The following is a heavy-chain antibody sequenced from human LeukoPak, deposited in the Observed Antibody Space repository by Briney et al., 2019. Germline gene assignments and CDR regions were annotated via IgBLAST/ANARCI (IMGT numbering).Heavy chain of an antibody. CDR2: ISYDGSNK. Sequence: GGSLRLSCAASGFTFSSYAMHWVRQAPGKGVEGVAVISYDGSNKYYADSVKGRFTISRDNSKNTLYLQMNSLRAEDTAVYYCARAAFDIWGQGTMVTVSS. J-gene: IGHJ3*02. CDR1: GFTFSSYA. V-gene: IGHV3-30-3*01. CDR3: ARAAFDI.